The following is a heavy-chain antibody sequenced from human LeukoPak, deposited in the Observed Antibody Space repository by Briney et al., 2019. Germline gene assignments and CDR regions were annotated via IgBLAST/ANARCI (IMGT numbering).Heavy chain of an antibody. Sequence: SETLSLTCTVSGGSVSSGSYYWSWIRQPPGKGLGWIGDIYYNGGTNYNPSLKSRVNISVDTSKNQFSLKLSSVTAADTAVYYCARVNYDSSGYYSYYFDYWGQGTLVTVSS. CDR2: IYYNGGT. V-gene: IGHV4-61*01. CDR3: ARVNYDSSGYYSYYFDY. D-gene: IGHD3-22*01. CDR1: GGSVSSGSYY. J-gene: IGHJ4*02.